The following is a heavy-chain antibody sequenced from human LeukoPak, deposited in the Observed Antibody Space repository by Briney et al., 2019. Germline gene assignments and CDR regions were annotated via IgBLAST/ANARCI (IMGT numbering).Heavy chain of an antibody. CDR3: ARGREVPQQLVGDY. CDR2: INPNSGGT. J-gene: IGHJ4*02. D-gene: IGHD6-13*01. Sequence: GASVKVSCKASVYTFTGYYMHWLRQAPGRGLVWMGWINPNSGGTNYAQRFQGRVTMTRDTSISTAYMELSRLRSDDTGVHCCARGREVPQQLVGDYWRQGTLVGVSS. CDR1: VYTFTGYY. V-gene: IGHV1-2*02.